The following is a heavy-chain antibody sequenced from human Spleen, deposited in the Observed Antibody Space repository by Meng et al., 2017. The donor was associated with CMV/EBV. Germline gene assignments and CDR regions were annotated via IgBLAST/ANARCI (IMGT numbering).Heavy chain of an antibody. D-gene: IGHD3-10*01. CDR1: GFTVSSNY. CDR2: IYSGGST. V-gene: IGHV3-66*01. J-gene: IGHJ4*02. Sequence: EVQLVESGXGLGQPGGSLRLSCAASGFTVSSNYMSWVRQAPGKGLEWVSVIYSGGSTYYADSVKGRFTISRDNSKNTLYLQMNSLRAEDTAVYYCARGGRGYYGSGSYYYWGQGTLVTVSS. CDR3: ARGGRGYYGSGSYYY.